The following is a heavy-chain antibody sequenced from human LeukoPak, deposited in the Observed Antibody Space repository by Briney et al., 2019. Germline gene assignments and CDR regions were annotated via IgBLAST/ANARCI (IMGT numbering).Heavy chain of an antibody. CDR3: ARSDRNWFDP. D-gene: IGHD2-21*02. V-gene: IGHV4-31*03. CDR2: IYFSGIT. CDR1: GVSISSGGYF. J-gene: IGHJ5*02. Sequence: TLSLTCTVSGVSISSGGYFWSWIRQHPGKGRQWVGYIYFSGITYYNPALMSRAAISVDTPKNQFSLKRSSVTAADTAVYYCARSDRNWFDPWSQGTLVTVSS.